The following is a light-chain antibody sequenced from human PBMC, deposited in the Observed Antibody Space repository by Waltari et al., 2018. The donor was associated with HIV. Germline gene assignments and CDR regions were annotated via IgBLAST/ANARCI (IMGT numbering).Light chain of an antibody. CDR2: EVS. V-gene: IGLV2-8*01. CDR1: SSDVGGYNY. J-gene: IGLJ2*01. Sequence: QSALTQPPSASGSPGQSVTISCTGTSSDVGGYNYVSWYRHHPGKAPKRMSYEVSKLPSGVPDRFSGAKSGHTASLTVSGLQAEDEADYYCSSYAGSNNLVFGGGTKLTVL. CDR3: SSYAGSNNLV.